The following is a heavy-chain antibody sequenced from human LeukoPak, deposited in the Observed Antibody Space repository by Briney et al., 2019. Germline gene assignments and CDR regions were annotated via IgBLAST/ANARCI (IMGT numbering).Heavy chain of an antibody. J-gene: IGHJ4*02. V-gene: IGHV3-13*01. CDR3: ARVAKERVGGVYYFDY. D-gene: IGHD1-1*01. CDR2: IGTAGAT. CDR1: GFTFSDYD. Sequence: QPGGSLRLSCAASGFTFSDYDMHWVRQATGKGLEWVSAIGTAGATYYTGSVKGRFTISRENAKNSLYLQMNSLRAGDTAVYYCARVAKERVGGVYYFDYWGQGTLVTVSS.